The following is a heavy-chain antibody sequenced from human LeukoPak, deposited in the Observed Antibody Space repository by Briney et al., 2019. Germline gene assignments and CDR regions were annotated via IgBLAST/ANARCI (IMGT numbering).Heavy chain of an antibody. CDR1: GYTFTGYY. CDR2: INPNSGGT. D-gene: IGHD3-10*01. V-gene: IGHV1-2*02. CDR3: ARDGGYGSGLYDFDY. Sequence: APVKVSCKASGYTFTGYYMHWVRQAPGQGLEWLGWINPNSGGTNYAQKFQGRVTMTRDTSISTAYMELSRLRSDDTAVYYCARDGGYGSGLYDFDYWGQGTLVTVSS. J-gene: IGHJ4*02.